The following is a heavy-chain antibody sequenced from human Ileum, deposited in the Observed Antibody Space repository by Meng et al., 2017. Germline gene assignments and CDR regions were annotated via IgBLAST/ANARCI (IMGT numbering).Heavy chain of an antibody. J-gene: IGHJ4*02. CDR3: ARDPQFPYREEYYF. CDR2: IQQDGNDK. Sequence: GESLKISCAASGFTFSNYWMTWVRLAPGKGLEWVANIQQDGNDKYYVDSVKGRFIISRDNAKNSLYLQMNSLRAEDTAVDYCARDPQFPYREEYYFWGQGTLVTVSS. V-gene: IGHV3-7*01. CDR1: GFTFSNYW. D-gene: IGHD2/OR15-2a*01.